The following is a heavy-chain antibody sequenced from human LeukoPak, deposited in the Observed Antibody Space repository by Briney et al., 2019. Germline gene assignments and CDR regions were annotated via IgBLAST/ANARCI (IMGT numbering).Heavy chain of an antibody. CDR1: GGSISNSDSS. CDR2: IYYSGST. Sequence: PSETLSLTCTVSGGSISNSDSSWGWIRQPPGKGLEWIGYIYYSGSTNYNPSLKSRVTISVDTSKNQFSLKLSSVTAADTAVYYCARQVSVRYFDYYYGMDVWGQGTTVTVSS. V-gene: IGHV4-61*05. CDR3: ARQVSVRYFDYYYGMDV. J-gene: IGHJ6*02. D-gene: IGHD3-9*01.